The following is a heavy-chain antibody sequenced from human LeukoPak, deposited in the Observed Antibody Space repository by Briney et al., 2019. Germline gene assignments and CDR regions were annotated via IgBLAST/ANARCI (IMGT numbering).Heavy chain of an antibody. V-gene: IGHV3-48*01. D-gene: IGHD2-2*01. CDR1: GFTFSSYS. J-gene: IGHJ3*02. CDR2: ISSSSSTI. CDR3: ARDHALVVPAARHDAFDI. Sequence: PGGSLRLSCAASGFTFSSYSMNWVRQAPGKGLEWVSYISSSSSTIYYADSVKGRFTISRDNAKNSLYLQMNSLRAEDTAVYCCARDHALVVPAARHDAFDIWGQGTMVTVSS.